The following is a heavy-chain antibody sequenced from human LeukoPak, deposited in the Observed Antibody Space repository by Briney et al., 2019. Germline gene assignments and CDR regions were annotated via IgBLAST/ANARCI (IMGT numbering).Heavy chain of an antibody. D-gene: IGHD3-9*01. V-gene: IGHV3-23*01. CDR1: GFTFNTYA. J-gene: IGHJ4*02. Sequence: GGSLRLSCAASGFTFNTYAMNWVRQAPGKGLEWVSSISGSGENTYYADSVKGRFTISRDNSKNTLSLRMNSLRAEDTAVYYCAKGSVNYDILTGSYFDYWGQGTLVTVSS. CDR2: ISGSGENT. CDR3: AKGSVNYDILTGSYFDY.